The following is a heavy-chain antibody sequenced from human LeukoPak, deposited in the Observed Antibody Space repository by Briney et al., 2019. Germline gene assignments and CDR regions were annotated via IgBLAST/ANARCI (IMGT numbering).Heavy chain of an antibody. Sequence: GESLKISCSASGYTFTSYWIGWMRQMPGKGLEWMGIIFPDDSDTRYSPSLQGQVTISADKSISTTYLQWSSLKASDTAMYYCARQGRGYSSGYDYWGQGSLVTVSS. J-gene: IGHJ4*02. CDR3: ARQGRGYSSGYDY. V-gene: IGHV5-51*01. D-gene: IGHD5-18*01. CDR2: IFPDDSDT. CDR1: GYTFTSYW.